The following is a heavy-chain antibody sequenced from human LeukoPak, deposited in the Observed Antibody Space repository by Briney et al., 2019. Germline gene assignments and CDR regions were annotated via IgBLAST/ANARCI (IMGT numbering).Heavy chain of an antibody. V-gene: IGHV3-48*01. CDR1: GFTFSNYN. Sequence: GGSLRLSCAVSGFTFSNYNMNWVRQAPGKGLEWVSYITSSSSTMFYADSVKGRFTISRDNSKNTLYLQMNSLRAEDTAVYYCAREVEYSSSWIDYWGQGTLVTVSS. CDR2: ITSSSSTM. CDR3: AREVEYSSSWIDY. D-gene: IGHD6-13*01. J-gene: IGHJ4*02.